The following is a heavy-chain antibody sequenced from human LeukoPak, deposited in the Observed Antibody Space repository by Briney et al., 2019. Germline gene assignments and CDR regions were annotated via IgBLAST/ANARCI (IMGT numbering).Heavy chain of an antibody. V-gene: IGHV4-34*01. CDR2: INHSGST. J-gene: IGHJ3*02. D-gene: IGHD3-22*01. CDR1: GGSFSGYY. Sequence: SETLSLTCAVYGGSFSGYYWSWIRQPPGKGLEWIGEINHSGSTNYNPSLKSRVTISVDTSKNQFSLKLSSVTAADTAVYYCGSMASISMIPADDAFNIWAKGTMVTVSS. CDR3: GSMASISMIPADDAFNI.